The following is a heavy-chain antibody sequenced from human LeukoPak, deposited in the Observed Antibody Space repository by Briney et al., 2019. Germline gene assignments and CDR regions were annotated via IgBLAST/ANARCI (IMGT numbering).Heavy chain of an antibody. V-gene: IGHV4-30-2*01. CDR3: ARGLGPSSMDV. D-gene: IGHD2-2*01. CDR1: GGSISSGGYS. J-gene: IGHJ6*02. Sequence: PSETLSLTCAVSGGSISSGGYSWSWIRQPPGKGLEWIGYIYHSGSTYYNPSLKSRVTISVDRSKNQFSLKLSSVTAADTAVYYCARGLGPSSMDVWGQGTTVTVSS. CDR2: IYHSGST.